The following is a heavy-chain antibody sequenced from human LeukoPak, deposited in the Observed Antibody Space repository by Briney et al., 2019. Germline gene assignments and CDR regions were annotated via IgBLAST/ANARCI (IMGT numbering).Heavy chain of an antibody. D-gene: IGHD6-19*01. CDR1: GGSISSGGYS. J-gene: IGHJ4*02. CDR2: ISGSGGST. V-gene: IGHV3-23*01. Sequence: LSLTCAVSGGSISSGGYSWSWIRQPPGTGLEWVSAISGSGGSTYYADSVKGRFTIFRDNSKNTLYLQMNSLRAEDTAVYYCAKAGSGWYYFDYWGQGTLVTVSS. CDR3: AKAGSGWYYFDY.